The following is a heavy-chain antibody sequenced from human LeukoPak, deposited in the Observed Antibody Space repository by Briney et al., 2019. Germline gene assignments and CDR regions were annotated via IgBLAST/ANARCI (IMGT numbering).Heavy chain of an antibody. V-gene: IGHV3-21*01. CDR1: GFTFSSYG. J-gene: IGHJ4*02. Sequence: GGSLRLSCAASGFTFSSYGMNWVRQAPGKGLEWVSSISTSSSYIDYADSVKGRFTISRDNAKNSLFLQMNSLRAEDTAVYYCARGAEGIAASDSKFDYWGQGTLVTVSS. D-gene: IGHD6-13*01. CDR3: ARGAEGIAASDSKFDY. CDR2: ISTSSSYI.